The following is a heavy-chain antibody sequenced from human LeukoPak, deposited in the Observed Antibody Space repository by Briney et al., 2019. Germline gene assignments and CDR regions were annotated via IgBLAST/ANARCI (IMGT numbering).Heavy chain of an antibody. J-gene: IGHJ3*02. CDR1: GYTFTSYD. CDR2: MNPNSGNT. V-gene: IGHV1-8*03. Sequence: GASVKVSCEASGYTFTSYDINWVRQATGQGLEWMGWMNPNSGNTGYAQKFQGRVTITRNTSISTAYMELSSLRSEDTAVYYCARGKQLWFGELYAFDIWGQGTMVTVSS. D-gene: IGHD3-10*01. CDR3: ARGKQLWFGELYAFDI.